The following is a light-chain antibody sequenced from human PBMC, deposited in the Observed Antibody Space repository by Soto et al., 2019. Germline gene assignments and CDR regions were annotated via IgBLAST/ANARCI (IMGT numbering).Light chain of an antibody. V-gene: IGKV3D-20*02. CDR2: DTS. CDR1: QTLSNSF. J-gene: IGKJ4*01. Sequence: EIVLTQSPGTLSLSPVEIATLSCRASQTLSNSFIAWYQQKPGQAPRLLIYDTSSRATGVPDRYSASGSGTDFTLTISSLEPEDFAVYYCQQRSNWSLTFGGGTKVDIK. CDR3: QQRSNWSLT.